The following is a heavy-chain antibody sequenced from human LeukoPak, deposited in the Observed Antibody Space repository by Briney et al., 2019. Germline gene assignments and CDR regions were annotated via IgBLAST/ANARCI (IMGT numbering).Heavy chain of an antibody. D-gene: IGHD1-26*01. Sequence: QRGGSLSPSCAASGFTFSNYAMSWVRQAPGKGLEWVSTISGTGTTTFYADSVKGRDAISRDNSKNTLHLQMNRLRAEDTAVYYCAKNGRGPEDYYQYMDLWG. CDR3: AKNGRGPEDYYQYMDL. V-gene: IGHV3-23*01. CDR1: GFTFSNYA. CDR2: ISGTGTTT. J-gene: IGHJ6*03.